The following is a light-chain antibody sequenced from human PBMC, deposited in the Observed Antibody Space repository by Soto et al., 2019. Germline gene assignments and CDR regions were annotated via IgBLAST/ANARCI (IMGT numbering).Light chain of an antibody. CDR2: FND. Sequence: QSVLTQPPSASATPGQRVTISCSGGSSNIGSNPVNWYQQLPGTTPKLLLYFNDRRPSGVPDRVSASRSGTSASLAISGLRSEDEADYYCVAWDDGLNAYVFGTGTKVTVL. CDR3: VAWDDGLNAYV. J-gene: IGLJ1*01. V-gene: IGLV1-44*01. CDR1: SSNIGSNP.